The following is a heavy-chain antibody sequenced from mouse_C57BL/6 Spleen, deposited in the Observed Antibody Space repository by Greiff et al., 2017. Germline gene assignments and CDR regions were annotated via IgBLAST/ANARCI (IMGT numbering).Heavy chain of an antibody. D-gene: IGHD1-1*01. CDR1: GYTFTSYW. J-gene: IGHJ2*01. Sequence: QVQLQQPGAELVKPGASVKLSCKASGYTFTSYWMQWVKQRPGQGLEWIGEIDPSDSYTNYNQKFKGKATLTVDTSSSTAYMQLSSLTSEDSAVYYCARRPITTVDFDYWGQGTTLTVSS. CDR2: IDPSDSYT. V-gene: IGHV1-50*01. CDR3: ARRPITTVDFDY.